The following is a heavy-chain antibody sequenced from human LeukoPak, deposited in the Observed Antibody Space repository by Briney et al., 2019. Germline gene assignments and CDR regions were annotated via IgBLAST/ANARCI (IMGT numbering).Heavy chain of an antibody. J-gene: IGHJ4*02. Sequence: GESLKISWKGSGYSFTSYWIGWVRQMPGKGLEWMGIIYPGDSDTRYSPSFQGQVTISADKSISTAYLQWSSLKASDTAMYYCARTYYYDSSGYYLFDYWGQGTLVTVSS. CDR2: IYPGDSDT. D-gene: IGHD3-22*01. CDR1: GYSFTSYW. CDR3: ARTYYYDSSGYYLFDY. V-gene: IGHV5-51*01.